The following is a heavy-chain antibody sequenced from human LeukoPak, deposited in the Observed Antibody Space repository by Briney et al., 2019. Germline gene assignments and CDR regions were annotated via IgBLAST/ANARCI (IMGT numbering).Heavy chain of an antibody. D-gene: IGHD3-22*01. CDR3: ASILSLNYYDSSGYSHDY. CDR2: IHPPDGST. CDR1: GYTFTSYY. Sequence: ASVKVSCKASGYTFTSYYIHWVRQAPGQGLEWVGVIHPPDGSTTYAQKFQGRITMTRDMSTTTVYMELSRLRSDDTAVYYCASILSLNYYDSSGYSHDYWGQGTLVTVSS. V-gene: IGHV1-46*01. J-gene: IGHJ4*02.